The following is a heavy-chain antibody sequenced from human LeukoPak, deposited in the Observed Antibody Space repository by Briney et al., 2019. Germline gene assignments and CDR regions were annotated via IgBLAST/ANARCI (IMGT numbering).Heavy chain of an antibody. Sequence: ASVKVSCKASGYTFTSYGISWVRQAPGQGLEWMGWISAYNGNTNYAQKLQGRVTMTTDTSTSTAYMELRSLRSDDTAVYYCAILRSLGKPYYFDYWGQGTLVTVSS. CDR3: AILRSLGKPYYFDY. CDR1: GYTFTSYG. D-gene: IGHD7-27*01. CDR2: ISAYNGNT. V-gene: IGHV1-18*01. J-gene: IGHJ4*02.